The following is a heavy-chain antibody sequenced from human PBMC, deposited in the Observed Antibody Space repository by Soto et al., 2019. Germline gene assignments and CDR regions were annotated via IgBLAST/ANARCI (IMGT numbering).Heavy chain of an antibody. D-gene: IGHD1-26*01. CDR3: ARDPVGRAWFDP. CDR2: INTYNGNT. Sequence: QVQLVQSGAEVKKPGASVKVSCKASGYTFINYGISWVLQAPGQGLEWMGWINTYNGNTNYAKKFQGRVTMTTDTSTSTAYMELRSLRSDDTAVYQCARDPVGRAWFDPWGQGTLVTVSS. V-gene: IGHV1-18*01. CDR1: GYTFINYG. J-gene: IGHJ5*02.